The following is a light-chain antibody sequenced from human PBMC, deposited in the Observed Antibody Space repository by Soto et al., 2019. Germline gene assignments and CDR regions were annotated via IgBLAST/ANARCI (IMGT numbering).Light chain of an antibody. V-gene: IGKV3-20*01. J-gene: IGKJ3*01. CDR2: GAS. Sequence: EIVLTQSPGTLSLSPGERATLSCRASQSVSSSYLAWYQQKPGQAPRLLIYGASSRATGIPDRFSGSGSGTDFTLTISRLEPEDFAVYYCQQYGSSQLFGPGTKVDIK. CDR1: QSVSSSY. CDR3: QQYGSSQL.